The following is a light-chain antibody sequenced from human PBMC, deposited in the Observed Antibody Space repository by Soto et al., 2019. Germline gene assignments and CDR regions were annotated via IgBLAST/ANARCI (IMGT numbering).Light chain of an antibody. Sequence: QAVVTQDPSLTVSPGGTVTLTCGSSTGAVTSGHYPYWFQQKPGQAPRTLIYDTSNKHSWTPARFSGSLLGGKAALTLSGAQPEDEAEYYCLLFYSDIRGVFGGGTKLTVL. CDR3: LLFYSDIRGV. V-gene: IGLV7-46*01. J-gene: IGLJ2*01. CDR1: TGAVTSGHY. CDR2: DTS.